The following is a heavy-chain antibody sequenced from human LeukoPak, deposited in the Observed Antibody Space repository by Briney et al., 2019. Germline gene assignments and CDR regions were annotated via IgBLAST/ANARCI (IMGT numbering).Heavy chain of an antibody. Sequence: GGSLRLSYAASGFTFSNSLMHWVRQAPGKRLVWVSRINTDGSVTTYADSVRGRFTISRDDAKNTLYLQMNSLRAEDSALYYCANSYSPPHYWGQGTLVTVSS. V-gene: IGHV3-74*01. CDR1: GFTFSNSL. D-gene: IGHD3-10*01. CDR3: ANSYSPPHY. CDR2: INTDGSVT. J-gene: IGHJ4*02.